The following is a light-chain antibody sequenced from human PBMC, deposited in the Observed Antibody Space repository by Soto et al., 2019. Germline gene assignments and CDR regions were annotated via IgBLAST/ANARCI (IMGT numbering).Light chain of an antibody. CDR2: WAS. J-gene: IGKJ4*01. CDR3: QQYYTTPLLT. V-gene: IGKV4-1*01. CDR1: QSVLYSSKNKNY. Sequence: DIVMTQSPDSLSVSLGERATINCKSSQSVLYSSKNKNYLAWYQQKPGQPPKLLIYWASTRESGVPDRFSGSGSGTDFTLTISSLQDEDVAVYYCQQYYTTPLLTFGGGTKVEIK.